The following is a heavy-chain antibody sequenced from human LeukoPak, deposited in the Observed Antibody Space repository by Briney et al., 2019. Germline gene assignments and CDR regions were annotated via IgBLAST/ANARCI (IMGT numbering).Heavy chain of an antibody. CDR2: IIPILGIA. J-gene: IGHJ4*02. V-gene: IGHV1-69*04. Sequence: SVKVSCKASGGTFSSYAIIWVRQAPGQGLEWMGRIIPILGIANYAQKFQGRVTITADKSTSTAYMELSSLRSEDTAVYYCASTALGSSGYYPDYWGQGTLVTVSS. CDR3: ASTALGSSGYYPDY. CDR1: GGTFSSYA. D-gene: IGHD3-22*01.